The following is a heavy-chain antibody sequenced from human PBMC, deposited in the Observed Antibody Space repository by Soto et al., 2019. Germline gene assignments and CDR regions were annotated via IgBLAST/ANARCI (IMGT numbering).Heavy chain of an antibody. CDR2: ISGSGGST. CDR1: GFTFSSYA. J-gene: IGHJ1*01. CDR3: ANLVTLRVDYYDRRGYPY. Sequence: EVQLLESGGGLVQPGGSLRLSCAASGFTFSSYAMSWVRQAPGKGLEWVSAISGSGGSTYYADSVKGRFTISRDNSKNTQYLQLNRSRSEDTAVYYCANLVTLRVDYYDRRGYPYCGQITLVTVAA. D-gene: IGHD3-22*01. V-gene: IGHV3-23*01.